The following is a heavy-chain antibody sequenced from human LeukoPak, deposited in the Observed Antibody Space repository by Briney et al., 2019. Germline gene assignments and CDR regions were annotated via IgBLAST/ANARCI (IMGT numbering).Heavy chain of an antibody. Sequence: GRSLRLSCAASGFTFSSYGMHWVRQAPGKGLEWVAVIWYDGSNKYYADSVKGRFTISRDNSKNTLYLQMNSLRAEDTAVYYCAREDPRGGWFDLWGQGTLVTVSS. CDR1: GFTFSSYG. D-gene: IGHD3-10*01. CDR2: IWYDGSNK. J-gene: IGHJ5*02. V-gene: IGHV3-33*01. CDR3: AREDPRGGWFDL.